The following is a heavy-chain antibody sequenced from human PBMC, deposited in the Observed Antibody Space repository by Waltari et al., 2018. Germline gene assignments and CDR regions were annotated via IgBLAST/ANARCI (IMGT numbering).Heavy chain of an antibody. CDR2: IYHSGST. D-gene: IGHD6-13*01. V-gene: IGHV4-38-2*01. J-gene: IGHJ6*02. CDR1: GYSISSGYY. CDR3: ARCLAAPPSYGMDV. Sequence: QVQLQESGPGLVKPSEPLYLTCAVSGYSISSGYYWGWSRQPPGKGLEWIGSIYHSGSTYYNPSLKSRVTIAVDTSKNQFSLKLSSVTAADTAVYYCARCLAAPPSYGMDVWGQGTTVTVSS.